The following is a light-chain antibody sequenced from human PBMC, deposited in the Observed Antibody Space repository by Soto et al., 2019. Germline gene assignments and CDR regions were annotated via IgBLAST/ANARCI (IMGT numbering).Light chain of an antibody. J-gene: IGLJ1*01. V-gene: IGLV2-23*02. Sequence: QSALTQPASVSGSPGQSITISCTGTSSDVGSYNLVSWYQQHPGKAPKLMIYEVSKRPSGVSNRFSGSKSGNTASLTISGLQAEEEADYYCCSYAGSSTFYVFGTGTKLTAL. CDR1: SSDVGSYNL. CDR3: CSYAGSSTFYV. CDR2: EVS.